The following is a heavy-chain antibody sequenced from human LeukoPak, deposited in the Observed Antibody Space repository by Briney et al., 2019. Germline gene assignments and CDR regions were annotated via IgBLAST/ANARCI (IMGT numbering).Heavy chain of an antibody. CDR2: IYPDGTNK. J-gene: IGHJ5*02. CDR3: AKDWSGNYNWSDP. D-gene: IGHD3-3*01. CDR1: GFTFSSYG. Sequence: GGSLRLSCAASGFTFSSYGMHWVRQAPGKGLESVACIYPDGTNKDYADSVKGRFIISRDNSKNTLYVQMNSLRAEDTAIYYCAKDWSGNYNWSDPWGQGTLVTVSS. V-gene: IGHV3-30*02.